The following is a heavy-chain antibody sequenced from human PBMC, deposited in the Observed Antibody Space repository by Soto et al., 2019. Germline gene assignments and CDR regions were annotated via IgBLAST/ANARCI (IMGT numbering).Heavy chain of an antibody. CDR3: ARVRDCSGGSCYLFDY. J-gene: IGHJ4*02. V-gene: IGHV1-69*02. CDR2: IIPILGIA. CDR1: GGTFSSYT. D-gene: IGHD2-15*01. Sequence: QVQLVQSGAEVKKPGSSVKVSCKASGGTFSSYTISWVRQAPGQGLEWIGRIIPILGIANYAQKFQGRVTITADKSTSTAYMELSSLRSEDTAVYYCARVRDCSGGSCYLFDYWGQGTLVTVSS.